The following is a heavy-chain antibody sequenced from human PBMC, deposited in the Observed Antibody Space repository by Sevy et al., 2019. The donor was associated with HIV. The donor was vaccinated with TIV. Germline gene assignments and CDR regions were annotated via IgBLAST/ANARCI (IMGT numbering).Heavy chain of an antibody. Sequence: ASVKVSCKTSGYTFTTFYVHWVRQAPGQGLGWMGIIIPSGGSTTYAQKFQGRVTMTRDTSTSTVYMELRSLRSEDTAVYYCASGTGVWGQGTPVTVSS. CDR1: GYTFTTFY. CDR3: ASGTGV. J-gene: IGHJ4*02. CDR2: IIPSGGST. D-gene: IGHD1-26*01. V-gene: IGHV1-46*01.